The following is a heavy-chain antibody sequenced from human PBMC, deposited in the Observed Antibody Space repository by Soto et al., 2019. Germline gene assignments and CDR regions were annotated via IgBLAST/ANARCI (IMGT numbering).Heavy chain of an antibody. J-gene: IGHJ4*02. D-gene: IGHD4-4*01. Sequence: GESLKISCNGSGYSFTIYWIGWVRQMPGKGLEWMGIIYPGDSDTRYSPSFQGQVTISADKSISTAYLQWSSLKASDTAMYYCARQIDYRYFDYWGQGTLVTVSS. CDR1: GYSFTIYW. V-gene: IGHV5-51*01. CDR2: IYPGDSDT. CDR3: ARQIDYRYFDY.